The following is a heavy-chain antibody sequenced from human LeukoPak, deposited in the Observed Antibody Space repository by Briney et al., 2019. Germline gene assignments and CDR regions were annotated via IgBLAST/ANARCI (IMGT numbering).Heavy chain of an antibody. CDR1: GFTFTSSA. J-gene: IGHJ4*02. Sequence: GASVKVSCKASGFTFTSSAVQWVRQARGQRLEWIGWIVVGSGNTNYAQKFQERVTITRDMSTSTAYMELSSLRSEDTAVYYCAAVRVGATPYSGESYYFDYWGQGTLVTVSS. V-gene: IGHV1-58*01. D-gene: IGHD1-26*01. CDR2: IVVGSGNT. CDR3: AAVRVGATPYSGESYYFDY.